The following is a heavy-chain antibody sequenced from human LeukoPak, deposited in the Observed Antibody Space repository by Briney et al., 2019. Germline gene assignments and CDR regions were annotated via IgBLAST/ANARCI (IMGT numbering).Heavy chain of an antibody. Sequence: AASVKVSFKASGYTFTSYGISWVRQAPGQGLEWMGWISAYNGNTNYAQKLQGRVTMTTDTSTSTAYMELRSLRSDDTAVYYCARDLSYTAPNWFDPWGQGTLVTVSS. V-gene: IGHV1-18*01. J-gene: IGHJ5*02. CDR3: ARDLSYTAPNWFDP. D-gene: IGHD5-18*01. CDR2: ISAYNGNT. CDR1: GYTFTSYG.